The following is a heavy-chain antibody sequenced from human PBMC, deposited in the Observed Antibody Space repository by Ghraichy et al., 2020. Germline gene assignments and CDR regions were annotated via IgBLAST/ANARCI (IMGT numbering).Heavy chain of an antibody. Sequence: GGSLRLSCAASGFTFSNYSMHWVRQAPGKGLEWVANIKQDGSEKYYVDSVKGRFTISRDNAKNSLYLQMNSLRAEDTGVYYCTRAIDVWGQGTTVTVSS. J-gene: IGHJ6*02. V-gene: IGHV3-7*01. CDR3: TRAIDV. CDR2: IKQDGSEK. CDR1: GFTFSNYS.